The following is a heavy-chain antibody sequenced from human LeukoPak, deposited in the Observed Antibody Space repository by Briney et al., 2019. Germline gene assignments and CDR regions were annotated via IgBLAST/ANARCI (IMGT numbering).Heavy chain of an antibody. V-gene: IGHV3-11*04. CDR3: ARDIAPSAIPDAFDF. CDR2: ISSSGSTI. D-gene: IGHD2-2*02. CDR1: GFTFSDYY. Sequence: GGSLRLSCAASGFTFSDYYMSWIRQAPGKGLEWVSYISSSGSTIYYADSVKGRFTISRDNAKNSLYLQMNSLRAEDTAVYYCARDIAPSAIPDAFDFWGQGTMVTVSS. J-gene: IGHJ3*01.